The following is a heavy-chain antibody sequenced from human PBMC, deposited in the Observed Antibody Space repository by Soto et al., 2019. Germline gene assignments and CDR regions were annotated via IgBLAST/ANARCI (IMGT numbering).Heavy chain of an antibody. Sequence: QVQLVQSGAEVKKPGSSVKVSCKASGGTFSSYAISWVRQAPGQGLEWMGGIIPIFGTANYAQKFQGRVTITADKSTSTAYMELSSLRSEETAVYYCASGLRFLEWLPRGLYYYYGMDVWGQGTTVTVSS. D-gene: IGHD3-3*01. J-gene: IGHJ6*02. V-gene: IGHV1-69*06. CDR1: GGTFSSYA. CDR2: IIPIFGTA. CDR3: ASGLRFLEWLPRGLYYYYGMDV.